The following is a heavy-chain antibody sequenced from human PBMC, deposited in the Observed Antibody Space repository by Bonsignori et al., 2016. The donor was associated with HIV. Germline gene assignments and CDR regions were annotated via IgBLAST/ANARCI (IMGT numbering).Heavy chain of an antibody. Sequence: QVQLVESGGGVVQPGRSLRLSCAASGFTFSTYAMHWVRQAPGKGLEWVTVISYDGNNKYYADSVKGRFTISRDNSKNTLYLQMTSLRVEDAAVYYCASQSPGVGYPIDYWGQGTLVT. CDR3: ASQSPGVGYPIDY. V-gene: IGHV3-30*04. D-gene: IGHD6-25*01. CDR1: GFTFSTYA. J-gene: IGHJ4*02. CDR2: ISYDGNNK.